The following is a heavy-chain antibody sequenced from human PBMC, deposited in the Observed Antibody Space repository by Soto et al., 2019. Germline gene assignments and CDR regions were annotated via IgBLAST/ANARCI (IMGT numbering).Heavy chain of an antibody. D-gene: IGHD3-10*01. Sequence: QVQLVQSGPEVKKPVPSVKVSCKTSGGTLSSSITYRINWVRQAPGQGPEWMGGIVPNVGTVNYAQRCQGRVTLRADKTTGTADMELNNLRSEDTALYSCAWRDTSVCLRYFDTWGQGTLVTVS. CDR3: AWRDTSVCLRYFDT. CDR1: GGTLSSSITYR. J-gene: IGHJ4*02. V-gene: IGHV1-69*06. CDR2: IVPNVGTV.